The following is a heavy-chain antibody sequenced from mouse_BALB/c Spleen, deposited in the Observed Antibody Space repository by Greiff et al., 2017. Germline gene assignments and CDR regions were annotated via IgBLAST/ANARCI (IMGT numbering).Heavy chain of an antibody. D-gene: IGHD2-1*01. CDR2: ISSGGSYT. V-gene: IGHV5-9-3*01. Sequence: EVKLVESGGGLVKPGGSLKLSCAASGFTFSSYAMSWVRQTPEKRLEWVATISSGGSYTYYPDSVKGRFTISRDNAKNTLYLQMSSLRSEDTAMYYCANYGNLGWFAYWGQGTLVTVSA. CDR3: ANYGNLGWFAY. CDR1: GFTFSSYA. J-gene: IGHJ3*01.